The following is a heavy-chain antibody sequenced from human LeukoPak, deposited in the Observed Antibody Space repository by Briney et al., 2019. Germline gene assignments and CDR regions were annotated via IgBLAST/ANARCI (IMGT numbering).Heavy chain of an antibody. CDR2: IVVGSGNT. J-gene: IGHJ6*02. CDR3: AAEGPGGYSYGSSYGMDV. V-gene: IGHV1-58*02. D-gene: IGHD5-18*01. Sequence: SVKVSCKASGYTFTGYYMQWVRQARGQRLEWIGWIVVGSGNTNYAQKFQERVTITRDMSTSTAYMELSSLRSEDTAVYYCAAEGPGGYSYGSSYGMDVWGQGTTVTVSS. CDR1: GYTFTGYY.